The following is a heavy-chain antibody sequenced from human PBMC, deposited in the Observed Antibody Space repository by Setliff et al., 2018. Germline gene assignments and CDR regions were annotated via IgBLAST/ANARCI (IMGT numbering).Heavy chain of an antibody. Sequence: LRLSCTASGFTFRKHALAWVRQAPGKGLQWVSSVSGSGMTRDYTDSVKGRFTVSRDSSQNKIHLQMDSLRAEDTGKYYCARSENCFSTHCSPYDYWGQGTLVTVSS. V-gene: IGHV3-23*01. J-gene: IGHJ4*02. CDR3: ARSENCFSTHCSPYDY. CDR1: GFTFRKHA. CDR2: VSGSGMTR. D-gene: IGHD2-2*01.